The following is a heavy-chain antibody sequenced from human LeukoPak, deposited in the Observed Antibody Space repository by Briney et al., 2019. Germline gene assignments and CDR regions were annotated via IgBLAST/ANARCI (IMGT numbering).Heavy chain of an antibody. Sequence: GASVKVSCKASGYTFTSYGISWVRQAPGQGLEWMGWISAYNGNTNYAQKLQGRVTMTTDTSTSTAYMELRSLRSDDTAVYYCARATGDCSSTSCRNNWFDPWGQGTLVTVSS. CDR2: ISAYNGNT. CDR1: GYTFTSYG. J-gene: IGHJ5*02. CDR3: ARATGDCSSTSCRNNWFDP. V-gene: IGHV1-18*01. D-gene: IGHD2-2*01.